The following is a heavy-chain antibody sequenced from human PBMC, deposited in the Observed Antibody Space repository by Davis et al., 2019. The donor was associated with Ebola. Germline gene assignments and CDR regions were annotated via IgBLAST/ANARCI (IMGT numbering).Heavy chain of an antibody. CDR2: ISDSGGST. CDR1: GFTFSNYR. CDR3: AKGGGTSSSDFRRT. V-gene: IGHV3-23*01. D-gene: IGHD6-6*01. J-gene: IGHJ5*02. Sequence: GESLKISCAGSGFTFSNYRMNWVRQAPGKGLEWVSGISDSGGSTHYADSVKGRFTISRDNSKNTLYLQMNSLRAEDTAVYYCAKGGGTSSSDFRRTWGQGTLVTVSS.